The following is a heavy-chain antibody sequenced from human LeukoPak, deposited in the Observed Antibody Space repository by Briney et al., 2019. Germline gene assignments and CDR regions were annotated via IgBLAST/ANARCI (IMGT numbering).Heavy chain of an antibody. Sequence: PGGSLRLSCAASGFTFSSYAMSWVRQAPGKGLEWVSGISGSGVSTYYADSVKGRFTISRDNSKNTLYLQMNSLRAEDTAVYYCARASEIYSSTHVDYWGQGTLVTVSS. CDR3: ARASEIYSSTHVDY. CDR1: GFTFSSYA. CDR2: ISGSGVST. J-gene: IGHJ4*02. D-gene: IGHD6-13*01. V-gene: IGHV3-23*01.